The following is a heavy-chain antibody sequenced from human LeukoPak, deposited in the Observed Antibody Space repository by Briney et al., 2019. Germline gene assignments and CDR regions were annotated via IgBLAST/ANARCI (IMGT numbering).Heavy chain of an antibody. CDR2: ISYDGSNK. J-gene: IGHJ4*02. CDR3: AGDSTPFY. Sequence: LPGGSLRLSCAASGFTFSSYAMHWVRQAPGKGLEWVAVISYDGSNKYYADSVKGRFTISRDNAKNSLYLQMNSLRDEDTAVYYCAGDSTPFYWGQGTLVTVSS. CDR1: GFTFSSYA. V-gene: IGHV3-30-3*01. D-gene: IGHD2-15*01.